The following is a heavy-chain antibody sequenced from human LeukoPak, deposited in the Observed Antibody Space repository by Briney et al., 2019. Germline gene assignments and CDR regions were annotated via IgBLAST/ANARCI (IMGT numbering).Heavy chain of an antibody. D-gene: IGHD2-2*01. Sequence: SETLSLTCTVSGGSINNYYWSWIRQPAGKGLEWIGRIYPNGDTDYNPSLKSRLTMSVDTSKNQFSLKLSSVTAADTAVYYCARWSYCTSTSCSYSFDYWGQGTLVTVSS. CDR3: ARWSYCTSTSCSYSFDY. CDR2: IYPNGDT. V-gene: IGHV4-4*07. J-gene: IGHJ4*02. CDR1: GGSINNYY.